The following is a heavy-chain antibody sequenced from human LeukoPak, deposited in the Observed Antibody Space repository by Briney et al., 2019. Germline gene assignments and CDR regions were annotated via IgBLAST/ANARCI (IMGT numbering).Heavy chain of an antibody. D-gene: IGHD2-21*02. CDR2: ISSSGSTI. J-gene: IGHJ3*02. Sequence: GGSLRLSCAASGFTFSDYYMSWIRQAPGKGLEWVSYISSSGSTIYYADSVKGRFTISRDNAKNSLYLQMNSLRAEDTAVYYCASAYCGGDCYAWDHDAFAIWGQGTMVTVSS. V-gene: IGHV3-11*01. CDR1: GFTFSDYY. CDR3: ASAYCGGDCYAWDHDAFAI.